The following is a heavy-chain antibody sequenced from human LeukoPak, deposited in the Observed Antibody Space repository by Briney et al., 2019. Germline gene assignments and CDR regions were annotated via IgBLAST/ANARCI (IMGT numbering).Heavy chain of an antibody. J-gene: IGHJ4*02. CDR3: ARVIQLWAYPDY. Sequence: GSLRLSCAASGFTFSSYAMSWIRQPPGKGREWIGEINHSGSTNYNPSLKSRVTISVDTSKNQFSLKLSSVTAADTAVYYCARVIQLWAYPDYWGQGTLVTASS. V-gene: IGHV4-34*01. CDR1: GFTFSSYA. D-gene: IGHD5-18*01. CDR2: INHSGST.